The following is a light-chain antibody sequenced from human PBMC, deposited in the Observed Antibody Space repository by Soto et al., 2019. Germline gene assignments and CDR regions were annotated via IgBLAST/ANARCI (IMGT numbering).Light chain of an antibody. CDR1: QSVSSSY. V-gene: IGKV3-20*01. J-gene: IGKJ2*01. Sequence: EIVLTRSPGTLSLSPGARATLSCRASQSVSSSYLAWYQQKPRQAPRLLIYGASSRATGIPDRFSGSGSGTGFTLTISRLEPVDFAVYYCQQYGSSPPFTFGQGTQLEIK. CDR2: GAS. CDR3: QQYGSSPPFT.